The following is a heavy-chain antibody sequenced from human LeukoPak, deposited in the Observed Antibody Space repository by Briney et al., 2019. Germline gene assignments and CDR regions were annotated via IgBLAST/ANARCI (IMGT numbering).Heavy chain of an antibody. CDR3: ARRGESTSYGDYRFDY. V-gene: IGHV3-23*01. CDR2: ISGSSGLT. J-gene: IGHJ4*02. Sequence: GGSLRLSCGASGFTFSNYAMSWVRQAPGRGLEWVSAISGSSGLTYYADSVKGRFTISRDNSKNTLFLQMNSLRAEDTAVYYCARRGESTSYGDYRFDYWGQGTLVTVSS. D-gene: IGHD4-17*01. CDR1: GFTFSNYA.